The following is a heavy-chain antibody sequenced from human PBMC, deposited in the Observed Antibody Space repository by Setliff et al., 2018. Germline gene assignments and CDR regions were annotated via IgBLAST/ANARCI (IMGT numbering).Heavy chain of an antibody. CDR1: GGTFRTDG. D-gene: IGHD3-22*01. CDR2: IIPVFGTA. CDR3: ARDTRDKYDSSGYYLSLDS. V-gene: IGHV1-69*13. Sequence: SVKVSCKASGGTFRTDGFSWVRQAPGQGLEWMGRIIPVFGTANYAQKFRGRVTITADEVARTAYMELSTLRSEDTAVYYCARDTRDKYDSSGYYLSLDSWGQGSLVTVSS. J-gene: IGHJ4*02.